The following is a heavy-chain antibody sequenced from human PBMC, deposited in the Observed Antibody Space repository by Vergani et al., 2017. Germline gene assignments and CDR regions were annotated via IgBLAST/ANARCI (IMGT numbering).Heavy chain of an antibody. V-gene: IGHV4-31*03. Sequence: QVQLQESGPGLVKPSQTLSLTCTVSGGSISSGNYYWSWLRQHPGKGPEWIGYSYYSVSTYYNPSLKSRVTISVDTSKNQFSLKLSSVTAADTAVYYCARGTGGWASPPYYYDSSHAFDIWGQGTMVTVSS. D-gene: IGHD3-22*01. J-gene: IGHJ3*02. CDR2: SYYSVST. CDR1: GGSISSGNYY. CDR3: ARGTGGWASPPYYYDSSHAFDI.